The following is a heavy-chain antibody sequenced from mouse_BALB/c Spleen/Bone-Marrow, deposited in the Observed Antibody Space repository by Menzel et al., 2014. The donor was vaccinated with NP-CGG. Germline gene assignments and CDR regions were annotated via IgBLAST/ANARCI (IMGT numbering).Heavy chain of an antibody. CDR1: GYSFTGYY. D-gene: IGHD1-2*01. CDR2: INPNNGDT. CDR3: ARWDYGYY. V-gene: IGHV1-18*01. J-gene: IGHJ2*01. Sequence: VQLQQSGPDLVKPGASVKISCKASGYSFTGYYMHWLKQSHGKSLEWIGRINPNNGDTHYNQRFKGKAILIVDKSSSTAYMELHSLTSEDSAVYYCARWDYGYYWAQGTTLTVSS.